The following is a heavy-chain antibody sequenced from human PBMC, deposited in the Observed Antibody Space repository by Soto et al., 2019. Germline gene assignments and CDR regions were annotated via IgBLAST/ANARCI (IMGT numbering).Heavy chain of an antibody. CDR3: ARGVVRGVISWFDP. Sequence: PSETLSLTCAVSGGSISSGGYSWSWIRQPPGKGLEWIGYIYHSGSTYYNPSLKSRVTISVDRSKNQFSLKLSSVTAADTAVYYCARGVVRGVISWFDPWGQGTLVTVYS. CDR1: GGSISSGGYS. J-gene: IGHJ5*02. D-gene: IGHD3-10*01. V-gene: IGHV4-30-2*01. CDR2: IYHSGST.